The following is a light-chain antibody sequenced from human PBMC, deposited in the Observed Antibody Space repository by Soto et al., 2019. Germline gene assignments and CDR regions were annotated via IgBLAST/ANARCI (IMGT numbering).Light chain of an antibody. Sequence: IVMTQSPDSLAVSLGDRCTINCKSSQSVLYSSNNKNYLAWYQQKPGQPPKALIYWASTRESGVPDRFSGSGSGTDFTLTISSLQAEDVAVYYCQQYYTTPWTFGQGTKVDNK. CDR2: WAS. J-gene: IGKJ1*01. CDR1: QSVLYSSNNKNY. V-gene: IGKV4-1*01. CDR3: QQYYTTPWT.